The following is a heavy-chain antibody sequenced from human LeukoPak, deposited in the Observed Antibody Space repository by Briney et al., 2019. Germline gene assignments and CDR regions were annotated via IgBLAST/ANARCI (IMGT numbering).Heavy chain of an antibody. D-gene: IGHD6-19*01. V-gene: IGHV4-59*08. CDR1: GGSISGYY. J-gene: IGHJ4*02. CDR3: ARSQQWLVLDY. CDR2: FYYSGTT. Sequence: PSETLSLTCTVSGGSISGYYWNWIRQTPGKGLEWIGYFYYSGTTNYNPSLKSRVTMSVGTSKNQFSLKLNSVTAADTAVYYCARSQQWLVLDYWGQGTLVTVSS.